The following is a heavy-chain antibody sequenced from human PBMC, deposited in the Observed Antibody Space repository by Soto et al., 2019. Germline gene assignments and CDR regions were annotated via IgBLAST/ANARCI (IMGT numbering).Heavy chain of an antibody. Sequence: SCQASGYTFPSYGIHWVRQAPGQRLEWMGWINAANGDTKYSPKFQGRVTITRDTSASTAYMELSSLRSEDTAVYYCVRRHVSATGIDWFDPWGQGTLVTVSS. D-gene: IGHD6-13*01. V-gene: IGHV1-3*01. CDR1: GYTFPSYG. J-gene: IGHJ5*02. CDR2: INAANGDT. CDR3: VRRHVSATGIDWFDP.